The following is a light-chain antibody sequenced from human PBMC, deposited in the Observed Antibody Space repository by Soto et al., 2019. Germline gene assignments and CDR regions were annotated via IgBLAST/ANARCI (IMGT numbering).Light chain of an antibody. Sequence: QSALTQPASVSGSPGQSITISCTGTSSDVGGYNYVSWYQQHPGKAPKLMIYAVTDRPSGVSSRFSGSKSGNTASLTISGLQAEDEADYYCSSYVSYSTFVVFGGGTKLTVL. V-gene: IGLV2-14*01. CDR3: SSYVSYSTFVV. CDR2: AVT. CDR1: SSDVGGYNY. J-gene: IGLJ2*01.